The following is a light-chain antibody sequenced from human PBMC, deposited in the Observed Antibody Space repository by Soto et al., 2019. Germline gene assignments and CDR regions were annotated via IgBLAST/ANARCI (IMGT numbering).Light chain of an antibody. CDR1: SSDVSGYNY. V-gene: IGLV2-14*01. J-gene: IGLJ1*01. CDR2: EVS. CDR3: SSYTSSSPYV. Sequence: SVLTQPASVSGSPGQSMAISCTGTSSDVSGYNYVSWYQQHPGKTPKLMIYEVSNPPSRVSNRFSGSKSGNTPSLNISRLQAEDEADYYCSSYTSSSPYVFGTGTKVTVL.